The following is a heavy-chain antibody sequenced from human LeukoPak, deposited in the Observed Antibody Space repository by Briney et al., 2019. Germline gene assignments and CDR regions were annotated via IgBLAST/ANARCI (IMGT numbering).Heavy chain of an antibody. CDR3: AHTGTTVTHQVPFDY. V-gene: IGHV2-5*01. CDR2: IYWNDDK. Sequence: GSGPTLVNPTQTLTLTCTFSGFSLSTSGVGVVWIRQPPEKALEWLALIYWNDDKRYSPSLKSRLTITKDTSKNQVVLTMTNMDPVDTATYYCAHTGTTVTHQVPFDYWGQGTLVTVSS. D-gene: IGHD4-17*01. CDR1: GFSLSTSGVG. J-gene: IGHJ4*02.